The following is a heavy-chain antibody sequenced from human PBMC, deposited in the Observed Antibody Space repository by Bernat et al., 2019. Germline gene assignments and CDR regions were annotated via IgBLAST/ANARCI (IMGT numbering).Heavy chain of an antibody. J-gene: IGHJ4*02. CDR1: GSPFTSNG. CDR3: ARDPKGEVDY. CDR2: ISAYNGNT. D-gene: IGHD3-16*01. Sequence: QVQLGQSEAEVKKLGAPVKFPSKAPGSPFTSNGTNWVRQPPGQGLEWMGWISAYNGNTNDAQKLQGRVTMTTDTSTSTAYMELRSLRSDDTAVYYCARDPKGEVDYWGQGTLVTVSS. V-gene: IGHV1-18*01.